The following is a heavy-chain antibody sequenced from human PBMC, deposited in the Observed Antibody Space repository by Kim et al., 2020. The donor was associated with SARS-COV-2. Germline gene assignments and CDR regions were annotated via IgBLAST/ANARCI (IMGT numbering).Heavy chain of an antibody. CDR2: IYYSGST. V-gene: IGHV4-59*01. J-gene: IGHJ4*02. Sequence: SETLSLTCTVSGGSISSYYWSWIRQPPGKGLEWIGYIYYSGSTNYNPSLKSRVTISVDTSKNQFSLKLSSVTAADTAVYYCARADGYSSGSPSFDYWGQGTLVTVSS. D-gene: IGHD6-19*01. CDR1: GGSISSYY. CDR3: ARADGYSSGSPSFDY.